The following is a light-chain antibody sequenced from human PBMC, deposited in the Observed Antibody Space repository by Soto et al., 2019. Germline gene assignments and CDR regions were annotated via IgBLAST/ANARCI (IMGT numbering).Light chain of an antibody. CDR2: DAS. J-gene: IGKJ2*03. CDR3: QQYNSYSSYS. CDR1: QSISSW. V-gene: IGKV1-5*01. Sequence: DIQLTQSPSTLSASEGDRVTITCRASQSISSWLAWYQQNPGKAPKLLIFDASSLESGVPSRFSGSGSGTEFTLTISSLQPDDFATYYCQQYNSYSSYSFGQGTKLEI.